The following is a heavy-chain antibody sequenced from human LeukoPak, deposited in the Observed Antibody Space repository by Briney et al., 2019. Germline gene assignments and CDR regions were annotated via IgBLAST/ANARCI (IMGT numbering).Heavy chain of an antibody. J-gene: IGHJ4*02. D-gene: IGHD2-21*02. Sequence: ASVKVSCKASGGTFSSHTISGVRQAPGQGLEWMGGITPIFGPPNYAQKFQGRVTITADEFTGTAYVELSSLRTEDTAVYYCARDHWCGGDCYYFDDWGQGTLVTVSS. V-gene: IGHV1-69*13. CDR3: ARDHWCGGDCYYFDD. CDR2: ITPIFGPP. CDR1: GGTFSSHT.